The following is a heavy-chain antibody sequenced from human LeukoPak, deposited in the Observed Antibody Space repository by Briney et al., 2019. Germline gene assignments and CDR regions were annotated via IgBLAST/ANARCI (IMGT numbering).Heavy chain of an antibody. CDR2: ISGGGRST. CDR1: GFTFSTCA. D-gene: IGHD4-17*01. CDR3: ASPDRKGDYEKGGEFDY. Sequence: PGGSLRLSCAASGFTFSTCAMSWVRQAPGKGLEWVSTISGGGRSTDYADSVKGLFTISRDNSKNTLYLQMNSLRAEDTAVYYCASPDRKGDYEKGGEFDYWGQGTLVTVSS. V-gene: IGHV3-23*01. J-gene: IGHJ4*02.